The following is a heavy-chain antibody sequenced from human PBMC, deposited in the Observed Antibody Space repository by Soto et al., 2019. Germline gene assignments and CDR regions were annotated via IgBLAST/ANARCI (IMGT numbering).Heavy chain of an antibody. V-gene: IGHV4-34*01. CDR3: ARHTPAISISDH. CDR2: INHSGST. Sequence: PSETLSLTYAVYGGSFSGYYWSWIRQPPGKGLEWIGEINHSGSTYYNPSLKSRVTISVDTSKNQFSLKLSSVTAADTAVYYCARHTPAISISDHWGQGTLVTVSS. J-gene: IGHJ4*02. D-gene: IGHD3-3*01. CDR1: GGSFSGYY.